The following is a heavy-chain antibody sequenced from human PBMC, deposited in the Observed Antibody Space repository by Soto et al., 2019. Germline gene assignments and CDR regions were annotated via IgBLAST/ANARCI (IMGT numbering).Heavy chain of an antibody. CDR1: GFTFSSYA. J-gene: IGHJ4*02. Sequence: PGGSLRLSCAASGFTFSSYAMHWVRQAPGKGLEWVAVISYDGSNKYYADSVKGRFTISRDNSKNTLYLQMNSLRAEDTAVYYCARDHLPSIFGVVITPYYFDYWGQGTLVTVSS. V-gene: IGHV3-30-3*01. CDR3: ARDHLPSIFGVVITPYYFDY. D-gene: IGHD3-3*02. CDR2: ISYDGSNK.